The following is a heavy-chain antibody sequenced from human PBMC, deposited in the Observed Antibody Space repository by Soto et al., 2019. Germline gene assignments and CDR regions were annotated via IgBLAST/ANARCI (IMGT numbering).Heavy chain of an antibody. CDR2: FRYGGST. V-gene: IGHV4-59*01. D-gene: IGHD1-1*01. CDR3: ANSNWNFAY. J-gene: IGHJ4*01. CDR1: GGSISGDY. Sequence: QVQLQESGPGLVKPSETLSLTCTVSGGSISGDYWSWYQQPPGKALELIGYFRYGGSTKYSPSLQSRVTISVDTSKNQFSLSLNSVTAADTAVYYCANSNWNFAYWGQGILVTVSS.